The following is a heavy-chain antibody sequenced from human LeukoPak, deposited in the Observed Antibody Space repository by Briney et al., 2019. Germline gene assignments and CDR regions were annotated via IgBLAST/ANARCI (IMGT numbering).Heavy chain of an antibody. Sequence: KPSETLSLTCTVSGGSISSYYWSWIRQPPGKGLEGIGYVYYSGSTNYNPSLKSRVTISVDTSKNQFSLKLSSVTAADTAVYYCARGLARGSSSYYFFDHWGHGALVTVSS. D-gene: IGHD6-13*01. J-gene: IGHJ4*01. V-gene: IGHV4-59*01. CDR3: ARGLARGSSSYYFFDH. CDR2: VYYSGST. CDR1: GGSISSYY.